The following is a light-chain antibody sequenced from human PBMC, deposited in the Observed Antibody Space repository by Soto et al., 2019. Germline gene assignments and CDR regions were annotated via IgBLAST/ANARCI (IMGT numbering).Light chain of an antibody. V-gene: IGLV2-8*01. CDR3: RSYGGSNTVA. CDR1: SSDVGGYNY. CDR2: EVS. Sequence: QSALTQPPSASGSPGQSVTISCTGSSSDVGGYNYVSWYQQHPGKAPKLMIYEVSKRPSGVPDRLSGSKSGNTASLTVSGLQAEDEADYYCRSYGGSNTVAFGGGTKLTVL. J-gene: IGLJ2*01.